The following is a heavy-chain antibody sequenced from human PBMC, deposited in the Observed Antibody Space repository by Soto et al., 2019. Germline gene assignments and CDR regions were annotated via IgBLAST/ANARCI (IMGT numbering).Heavy chain of an antibody. V-gene: IGHV4-59*01. Sequence: SETLSLTCTVSGGSISSYYWSWIRQPPGKGLEWIGYIYYSGSTNYNPSLKSRVTISVDTSKNQFSLKLSSVTAADTAVYYCARDSTVVVIAPRVGAFDIWGQGTMVTVSS. CDR3: ARDSTVVVIAPRVGAFDI. D-gene: IGHD2-21*01. J-gene: IGHJ3*02. CDR1: GGSISSYY. CDR2: IYYSGST.